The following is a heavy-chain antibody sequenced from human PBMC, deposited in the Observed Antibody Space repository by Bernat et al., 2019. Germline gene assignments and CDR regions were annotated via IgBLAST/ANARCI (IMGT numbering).Heavy chain of an antibody. CDR1: GGSISSYY. J-gene: IGHJ3*02. CDR2: IYYSGST. Sequence: QVQLQESGPGLVKPSETLSLTCTVSGGSISSYYWSWIRQPPGKGLEWIGYIYYSGSTNYNPSLKSRVTISVDTSKNQFSLKLSYVTAADTAVYYCARHGYDYIWGSYRYTGVAAFDIWGQGTMVTVSS. V-gene: IGHV4-59*08. D-gene: IGHD3-16*02. CDR3: ARHGYDYIWGSYRYTGVAAFDI.